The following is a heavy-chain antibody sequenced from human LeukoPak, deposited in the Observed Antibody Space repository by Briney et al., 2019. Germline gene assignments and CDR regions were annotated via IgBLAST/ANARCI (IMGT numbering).Heavy chain of an antibody. CDR1: GFTFSSYS. D-gene: IGHD3-3*01. J-gene: IGHJ4*02. Sequence: GGSLRLSCAASGFTFSSYSMNWVRQAPGKGLEWVSAISGSGGSAYYADSVKGRFTISRDNSKNTLYLQMNSLRAEDTAVYYCAKDVEWGVRLPFDYWGQGTLVTVSS. CDR3: AKDVEWGVRLPFDY. CDR2: ISGSGGSA. V-gene: IGHV3-23*01.